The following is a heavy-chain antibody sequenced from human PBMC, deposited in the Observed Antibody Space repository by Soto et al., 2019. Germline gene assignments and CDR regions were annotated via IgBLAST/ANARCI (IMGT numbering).Heavy chain of an antibody. V-gene: IGHV1-18*01. CDR2: ISANSGIT. J-gene: IGHJ5*02. Sequence: QAKLVQSGPEVKKPGASVKVSCKASGYLFTNYGITWVRRAPGQGLEGMGWISANSGITYNAERLQGRVTMTTDTSTSTAYLELSNQGPDDTAIYYCARGPTRSDNYFDPWGQGTLVTVSS. CDR3: ARGPTRSDNYFDP. CDR1: GYLFTNYG.